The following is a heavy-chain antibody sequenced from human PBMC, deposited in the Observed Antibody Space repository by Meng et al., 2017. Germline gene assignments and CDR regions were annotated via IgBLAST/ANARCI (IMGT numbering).Heavy chain of an antibody. CDR2: FFPDDSDT. J-gene: IGHJ4*02. CDR1: GYSFTSYW. Sequence: GESLKISCKGSGYSFTSYWIGWVRQMPGKGPDWTGFFFPDDSDTRYSPSFQGQITISADKSINTAYLQWSSLKASDTAIYYCARKGKNTYNIYYFDYWGQGALVTVSS. D-gene: IGHD1-1*01. V-gene: IGHV5-51*01. CDR3: ARKGKNTYNIYYFDY.